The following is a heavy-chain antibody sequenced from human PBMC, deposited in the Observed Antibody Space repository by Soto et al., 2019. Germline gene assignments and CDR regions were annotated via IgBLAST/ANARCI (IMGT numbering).Heavy chain of an antibody. J-gene: IGHJ4*02. CDR2: IYYSGST. CDR1: GGSISSGDYY. Sequence: QVQLQESGPGLVKPSQTLSLTCNVSGGSISSGDYYWSWIRQPPGKGLEWIGYIYYSGSTYYNPSLKSRVTISVDTSKNQFSLKLSSVTAADTAVYYCARTYYYDSSGYSTRAFDYWGQGTLVTVSS. D-gene: IGHD3-22*01. V-gene: IGHV4-30-4*01. CDR3: ARTYYYDSSGYSTRAFDY.